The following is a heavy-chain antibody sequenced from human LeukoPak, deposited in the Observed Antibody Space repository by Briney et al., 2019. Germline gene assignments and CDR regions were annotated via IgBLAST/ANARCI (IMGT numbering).Heavy chain of an antibody. CDR3: ARSSSAGYY. J-gene: IGHJ4*02. V-gene: IGHV4-30-2*01. Sequence: SQTLSLTCTVSGGSISSGGYYWSWIRQPPGKGLEWIGYIYHSGSTYYNPSLKSRVTISVDRSKNQFSLKLSSVTAADTAVYYCARSSSAGYYWGQGTLVTVSS. CDR2: IYHSGST. CDR1: GGSISSGGYY. D-gene: IGHD6-6*01.